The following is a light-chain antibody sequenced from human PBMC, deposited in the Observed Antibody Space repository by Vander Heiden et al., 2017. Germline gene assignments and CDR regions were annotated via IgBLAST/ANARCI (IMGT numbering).Light chain of an antibody. J-gene: IGKJ1*01. CDR3: QQGYSSPRT. CDR2: AAS. Sequence: DTQMTQSPSSLSASVGDRVTIACRASQSIINYLNWYQQKPGKAPKLLIYAASSLQSGVPSRFSGSGSGTDFTLSISSLQPEDFATYYCQQGYSSPRTFGQGTKVEIK. V-gene: IGKV1-39*01. CDR1: QSIINY.